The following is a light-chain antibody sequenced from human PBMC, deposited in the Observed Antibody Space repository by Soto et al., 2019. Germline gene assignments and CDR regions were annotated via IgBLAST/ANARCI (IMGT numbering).Light chain of an antibody. CDR2: AAS. Sequence: QMTPSPSSLSASVGDRVTITCRASQDIRSALGWYQKTPGKVPKILIYAASTLQSGVPSRFSGSRSGTDFTLTISRLQAEDLATYYCLQDFSYFWTFGQGTKVDIK. CDR1: QDIRSA. CDR3: LQDFSYFWT. V-gene: IGKV1-6*01. J-gene: IGKJ1*01.